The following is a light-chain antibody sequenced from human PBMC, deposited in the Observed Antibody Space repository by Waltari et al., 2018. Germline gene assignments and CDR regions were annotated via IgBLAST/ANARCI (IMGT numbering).Light chain of an antibody. CDR2: RNN. V-gene: IGLV10-54*01. CDR3: SAWDSSLSAWV. Sequence: QAGLTQPPSVSKGLRQTATLTCTGNSNNVGNQGAAWLQQHQGHPPKLLSYRNNNRPSGISERLSASRSGNTASLTITGPQPEDGADYYCSAWDSSLSAWVFGGGTKLTVL. CDR1: SNNVGNQG. J-gene: IGLJ2*01.